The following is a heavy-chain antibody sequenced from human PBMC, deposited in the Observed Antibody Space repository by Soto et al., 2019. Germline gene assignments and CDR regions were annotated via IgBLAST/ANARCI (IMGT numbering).Heavy chain of an antibody. CDR1: GFTFSSYS. CDR3: ARAPPLLRFLQFDP. D-gene: IGHD3-3*01. J-gene: IGHJ5*02. Sequence: EVQLVESGGGLVKPGGSLRLSCAASGFTFSSYSMNWVRQAPGKGLEWVSSISSSSSYIYYADSVKGRFTISRDNAKNSLYLQMNSLRAEDTAVYYCARAPPLLRFLQFDPWGQGTLVTVSS. V-gene: IGHV3-21*01. CDR2: ISSSSSYI.